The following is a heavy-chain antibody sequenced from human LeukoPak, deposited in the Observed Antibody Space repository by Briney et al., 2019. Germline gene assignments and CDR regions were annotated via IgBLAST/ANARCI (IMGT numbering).Heavy chain of an antibody. V-gene: IGHV1-69*13. CDR2: IIPIFGTA. Sequence: WASVKVSCKASGGTFSSYAISWVRQAPGQGLEWMGGIIPIFGTANYAQKFQGRVTITADESTSTAYMELSSLRSEDTAVYYCARVRTSYYYDSSGKPYYYYYYGMDVWGQGTTVTVSS. CDR1: GGTFSSYA. J-gene: IGHJ6*02. CDR3: ARVRTSYYYDSSGKPYYYYYYGMDV. D-gene: IGHD3-22*01.